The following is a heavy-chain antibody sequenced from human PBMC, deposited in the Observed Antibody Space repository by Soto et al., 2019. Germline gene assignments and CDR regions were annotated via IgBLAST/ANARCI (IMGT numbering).Heavy chain of an antibody. Sequence: GGSLRLSCAPSGFTFNNYGMHWVRQAPGKGLEWLALISFDGNNKHYADSVRGRFTISRDNSMNTLYLQMNSLRAEDTAVYYCAKNGQPPYYYYGLDVWGQGTKVTVSS. J-gene: IGHJ6*02. CDR2: ISFDGNNK. CDR1: GFTFNNYG. V-gene: IGHV3-30*18. D-gene: IGHD2-8*01. CDR3: AKNGQPPYYYYGLDV.